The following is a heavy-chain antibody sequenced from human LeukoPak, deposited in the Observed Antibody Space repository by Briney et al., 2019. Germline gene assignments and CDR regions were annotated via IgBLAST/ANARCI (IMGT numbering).Heavy chain of an antibody. CDR1: GFTFSSYA. J-gene: IGHJ6*02. CDR3: AKQQYSSGWWDYYYGMDV. Sequence: PGGSLRLSCAASGFTFSSYAMSWVRQAPGKGLEWVSAISGSGGSTYYADSVKGRFTISRDNSKNTLYLQMNSLRAEDTAVYYCAKQQYSSGWWDYYYGMDVWGQGTTVTVSS. CDR2: ISGSGGST. D-gene: IGHD6-19*01. V-gene: IGHV3-23*01.